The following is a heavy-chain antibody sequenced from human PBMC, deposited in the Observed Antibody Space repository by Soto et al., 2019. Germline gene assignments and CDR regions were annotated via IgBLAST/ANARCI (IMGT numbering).Heavy chain of an antibody. CDR2: INAGNGNT. J-gene: IGHJ6*02. CDR3: ASEPYSSSSSYYYYGMDV. CDR1: GYTFTSYA. V-gene: IGHV1-3*01. Sequence: ASVKVSCKASGYTFTSYAMHWVRQAPGQRLEWMGWINAGNGNTKYSQKFQGRVTITRDTSASTAYMELSSLRSEDTAVYYCASEPYSSSSSYYYYGMDVWGQGTTVTVSS. D-gene: IGHD6-6*01.